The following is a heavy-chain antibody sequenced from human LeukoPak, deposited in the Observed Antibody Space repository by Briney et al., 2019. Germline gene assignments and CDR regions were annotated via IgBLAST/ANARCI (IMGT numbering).Heavy chain of an antibody. D-gene: IGHD3-22*01. CDR3: GSQPYYDSSGYYFY. CDR2: IYYSGST. J-gene: IGHJ4*02. Sequence: SETLPLTCTVSGGSISSTSYNWGWIRQPPGKGLQWTARIYYSGSTFYNPSLKNRVTISINTSKNQFFLQMSSVTAADTAVYYCGSQPYYDSSGYYFYWGQGTLVTVSS. CDR1: GGSISSTSYN. V-gene: IGHV4-39*01.